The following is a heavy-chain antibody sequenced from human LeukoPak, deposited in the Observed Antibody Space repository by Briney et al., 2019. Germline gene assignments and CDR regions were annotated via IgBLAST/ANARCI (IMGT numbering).Heavy chain of an antibody. V-gene: IGHV3-30*04. CDR3: ARVPDYDILTGYPDY. CDR1: GVTFSSYA. D-gene: IGHD3-9*01. CDR2: ISYDGSNK. Sequence: PGGSLRLSCAASGVTFSSYAMHWVRQAPGKGLEWVAVISYDGSNKYYADSVKGRFTISRDNSKNTLYLQMNSLRAEDTAVYYCARVPDYDILTGYPDYWGQGTLVTVSS. J-gene: IGHJ4*02.